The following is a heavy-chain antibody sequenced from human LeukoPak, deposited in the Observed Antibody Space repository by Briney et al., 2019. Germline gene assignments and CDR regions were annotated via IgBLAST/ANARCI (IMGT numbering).Heavy chain of an antibody. CDR1: GGTFSSYA. Sequence: GASVKVSCKASGGTFSSYAISWVRQAPGQGLEWMGGIIPIFGTANYAQKFQGRVTITTDESTSTAYMELSSLRSEDTAVYYCAVVKSSGWYYFDYRGQGTLVTVSS. CDR3: AVVKSSGWYYFDY. D-gene: IGHD6-19*01. J-gene: IGHJ4*02. CDR2: IIPIFGTA. V-gene: IGHV1-69*05.